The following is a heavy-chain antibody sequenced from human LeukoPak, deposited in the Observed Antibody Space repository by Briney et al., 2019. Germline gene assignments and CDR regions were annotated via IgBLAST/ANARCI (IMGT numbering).Heavy chain of an antibody. V-gene: IGHV1-2*06. CDR3: ARAIHDSSGYYYFDY. J-gene: IGHJ4*02. D-gene: IGHD3-22*01. CDR2: INPNSGGT. CDR1: GYTFTCYY. Sequence: GASVKVSCKAPGYTFTCYYMHWVRQAPGQGLEWMGRINPNSGGTNYAQKFQGRVTMTRDTSISTAYMELSRLRSDDTAVYYCARAIHDSSGYYYFDYWGQGTLVTVSS.